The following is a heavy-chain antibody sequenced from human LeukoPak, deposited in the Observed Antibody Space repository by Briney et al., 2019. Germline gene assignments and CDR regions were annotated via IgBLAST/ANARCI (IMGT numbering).Heavy chain of an antibody. CDR2: IHFSGGP. V-gene: IGHV4-39*01. CDR1: GGPFSSGTFY. D-gene: IGHD6-19*01. CDR3: ARPGGRLVLRPFDL. Sequence: PSEPLSLPCTFSGGPFSSGTFYWAWIRQPPGKGLEWIGSIHFSGGPYYNPSLKSRVTISVDTSKNQFSLKVTSVTPADTAVYYCARPGGRLVLRPFDLWGQGTLVSVSS. J-gene: IGHJ4*02.